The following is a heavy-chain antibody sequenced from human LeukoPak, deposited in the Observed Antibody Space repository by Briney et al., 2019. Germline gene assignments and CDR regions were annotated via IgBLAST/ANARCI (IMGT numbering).Heavy chain of an antibody. CDR1: GFSFSSYA. D-gene: IGHD3-10*01. CDR3: ARALWSGPVYYGMDV. Sequence: PGGSLRLSCVASGFSFSSYAMNWVRQAPGKGLEWVSSISSTSNYIYYADSVKGRFTISRDNAKNSLYLQMNSLRAEDTAVYYCARALWSGPVYYGMDVWGQGTTVTVSS. J-gene: IGHJ6*02. V-gene: IGHV3-21*06. CDR2: ISSTSNYI.